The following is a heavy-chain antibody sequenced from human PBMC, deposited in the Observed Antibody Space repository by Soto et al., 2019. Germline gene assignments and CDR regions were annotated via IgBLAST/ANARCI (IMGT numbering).Heavy chain of an antibody. J-gene: IGHJ4*02. CDR3: AKSRFDAQLCTEFDY. CDR1: GFTFSSYA. CDR2: ISGSGGST. V-gene: IGHV3-23*01. Sequence: EVQLLESGGGLVQPGGSLRLSCAASGFTFSSYAMSWVRQAPGKGLEWVSTISGSGGSTYYADSVKGRFTISRDNSKNTLYLQMNILSVEDKAVDYCAKSRFDAQLCTEFDYWGQGTLVTVSS. D-gene: IGHD5-18*01.